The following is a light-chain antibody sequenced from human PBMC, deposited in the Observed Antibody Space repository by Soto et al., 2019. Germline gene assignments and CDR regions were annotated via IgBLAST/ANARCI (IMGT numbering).Light chain of an antibody. V-gene: IGKV3D-20*02. CDR3: QQRSNWPRT. Sequence: EIVLTQSPGTLSLSPGERATLSCRASQSVSSSYLAWYQQKPGQAPRLLIYGASGRATGIPDRFSGSGSGTDFTLTISRLEPEDFAVYYCQQRSNWPRTFGQGTKVDIK. CDR1: QSVSSSY. CDR2: GAS. J-gene: IGKJ1*01.